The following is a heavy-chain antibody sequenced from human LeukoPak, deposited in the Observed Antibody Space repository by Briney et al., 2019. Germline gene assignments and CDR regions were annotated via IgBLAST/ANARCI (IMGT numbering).Heavy chain of an antibody. V-gene: IGHV3-15*01. CDR3: TTDRLWELRELLYFDD. CDR2: IKTKTDGGAT. Sequence: GGSLRLSCAASGFTFTNAWMSWVRQAPGMGLEWVGRIKTKTDGGATDYAAPVKGRFTISRDDSKSTLYLQMNSLITEDTAVYYCTTDRLWELRELLYFDDWGQGSLVTVSS. CDR1: GFTFTNAW. J-gene: IGHJ4*02. D-gene: IGHD1-26*01.